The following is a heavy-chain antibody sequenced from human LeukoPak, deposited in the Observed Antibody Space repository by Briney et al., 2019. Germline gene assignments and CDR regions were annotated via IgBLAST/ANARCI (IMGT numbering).Heavy chain of an antibody. CDR1: GIIFNNVW. Sequence: GGSLRLSCAASGIIFNNVWMNWVRQAPGKGLEWVARIKSESDGGTTDYAAPVKGRFTISRDDSKNTLYLRMNSLKTDDTALYYCTTRRVDTGVVTGDFWGQGTLVTVSS. J-gene: IGHJ4*02. CDR3: TTRRVDTGVVTGDF. V-gene: IGHV3-15*07. CDR2: IKSESDGGTT. D-gene: IGHD2-21*02.